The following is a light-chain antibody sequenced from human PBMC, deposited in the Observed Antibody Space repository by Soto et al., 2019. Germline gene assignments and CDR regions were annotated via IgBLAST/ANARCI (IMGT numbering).Light chain of an antibody. V-gene: IGLV2-14*01. J-gene: IGLJ1*01. CDR1: SSDGADYKD. CDR2: EVT. CDR3: SSYTTSSTV. Sequence: QSVLTQPPSVSGSPGQSITISCTGTSSDGADYKDVSWYQQHPGNAPKLMIYEVTYRPSGVSNRFSGSKSGNTASLTISGLQAEDEAEYYCSSYTTSSTVFGTGTKLTVL.